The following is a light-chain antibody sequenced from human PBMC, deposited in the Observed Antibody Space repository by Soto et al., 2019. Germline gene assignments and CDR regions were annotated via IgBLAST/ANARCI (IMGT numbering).Light chain of an antibody. J-gene: IGLJ3*02. CDR1: RSNIGSNA. Sequence: QSVLTQPPSASGTPGQTVTISCSGSRSNIGSNAVNWYQQIPGTAPELLIYNNNQRPSGVPDRFSGSKSGTSASLAISGLQSEDEADYYCAAWDDSMNGWVFGGGTKLTVL. CDR3: AAWDDSMNGWV. V-gene: IGLV1-44*01. CDR2: NNN.